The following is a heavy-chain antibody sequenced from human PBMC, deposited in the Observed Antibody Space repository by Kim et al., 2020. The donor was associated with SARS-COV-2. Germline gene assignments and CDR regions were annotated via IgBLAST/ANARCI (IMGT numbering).Heavy chain of an antibody. D-gene: IGHD6-13*01. Sequence: QGRVTITADKSTSTAYMELSSLRSEDTAVYYCARDLYSSSWYTGLDWFDPWGQGTLVTVSS. CDR3: ARDLYSSSWYTGLDWFDP. J-gene: IGHJ5*02. V-gene: IGHV1-69*04.